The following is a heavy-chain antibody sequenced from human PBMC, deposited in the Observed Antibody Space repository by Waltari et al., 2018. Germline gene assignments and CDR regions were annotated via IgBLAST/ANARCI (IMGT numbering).Heavy chain of an antibody. CDR1: GFTLGDYA. Sequence: EVQLVESGGGLVQPGRSLRLSCPASGFTLGDYAMRWVRQAPGKGLEWVGFIRSKAYGGTTEYAASVKGRFTISRDDSKSIAYLQMNSLKTEDTAVYYCSRGIVAVISSYYFDYWGQGTLVTVSS. V-gene: IGHV3-49*04. CDR2: IRSKAYGGTT. J-gene: IGHJ4*02. CDR3: SRGIVAVISSYYFDY. D-gene: IGHD3-22*01.